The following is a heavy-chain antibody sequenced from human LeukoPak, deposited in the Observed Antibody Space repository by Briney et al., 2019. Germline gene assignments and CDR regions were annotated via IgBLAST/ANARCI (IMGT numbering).Heavy chain of an antibody. CDR2: IDPSDSYT. Sequence: GESLKISCKGSGYSFTSYWISWVRPMPGKGPEWMGRIDPSDSYTNYSPSFQGHVTISADKSISTAYLQWSSLKASDTAMYYCAREEGTAMVSYFDYWGQGTLVTVSS. CDR1: GYSFTSYW. V-gene: IGHV5-10-1*01. CDR3: AREEGTAMVSYFDY. J-gene: IGHJ4*02. D-gene: IGHD5-18*01.